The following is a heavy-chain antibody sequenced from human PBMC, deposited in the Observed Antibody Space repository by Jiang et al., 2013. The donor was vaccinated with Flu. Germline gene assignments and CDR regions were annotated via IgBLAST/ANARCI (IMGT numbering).Heavy chain of an antibody. CDR3: TRGSAFDI. V-gene: IGHV6-1*01. CDR2: TYFRSKWYN. J-gene: IGHJ3*02. Sequence: QTLSLTCAISGDSVSSNSATWNWIRQSPSRGLEWLGRTYFRSKWYNDSAESVKSRITINPDTSKNQFSLRLNSVTPEDTAVYYCTRGSAFDIWGQGTMVTVSS. CDR1: GDSVSSNSAT.